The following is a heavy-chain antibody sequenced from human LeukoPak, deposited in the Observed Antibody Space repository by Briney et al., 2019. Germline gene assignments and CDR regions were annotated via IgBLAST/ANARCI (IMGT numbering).Heavy chain of an antibody. CDR2: IYYSGST. CDR1: GGSISSDDYY. Sequence: SETLSLTCTVSGGSISSDDYYWSWIRQPPGKGLEWIGYIYYSGSTYYNPSLKSRVTISVDTSKNQFSLKLSSVTAADTAVYYCARVVPAAMIFGYWGQGTLVTVSS. D-gene: IGHD2-2*01. J-gene: IGHJ4*02. V-gene: IGHV4-30-4*08. CDR3: ARVVPAAMIFGY.